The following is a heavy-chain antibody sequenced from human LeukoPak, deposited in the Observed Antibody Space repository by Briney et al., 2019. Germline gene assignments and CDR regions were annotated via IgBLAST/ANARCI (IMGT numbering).Heavy chain of an antibody. CDR2: IKQDGSEK. CDR3: ARAGLSFDY. V-gene: IGHV3-7*01. Sequence: GGSLRLSCAASGFTFSDYYMSWIRQAPGKGLEWVANIKQDGSEKYYVDSVKGRFTISRDNAKNSLYLQMNSLRAEDTAVYYCARAGLSFDYWGQGTLVTVSS. J-gene: IGHJ4*02. D-gene: IGHD4/OR15-4a*01. CDR1: GFTFSDYY.